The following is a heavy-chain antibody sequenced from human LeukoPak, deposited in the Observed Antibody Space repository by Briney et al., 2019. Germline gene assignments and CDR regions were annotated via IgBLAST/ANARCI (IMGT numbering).Heavy chain of an antibody. CDR2: THYSGST. D-gene: IGHD6-19*01. Sequence: SETLPLTCTVSGGSIGSSSYYWGWIRQPPGKGLEWIGSTHYSGSTYYSPSLKSRVTISVDTSKNQISLKLSSVTAADTAVYYCASVGSGWYFDFWGQGTLVTVSS. V-gene: IGHV4-39*07. J-gene: IGHJ4*02. CDR3: ASVGSGWYFDF. CDR1: GGSIGSSSYY.